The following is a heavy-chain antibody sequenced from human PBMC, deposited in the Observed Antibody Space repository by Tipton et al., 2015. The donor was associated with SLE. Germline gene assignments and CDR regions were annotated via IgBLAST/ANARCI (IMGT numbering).Heavy chain of an antibody. CDR2: ISGGGGST. V-gene: IGHV3-23*01. D-gene: IGHD3-10*01. CDR1: GFTFSSYA. J-gene: IGHJ4*02. Sequence: SLRLSCATSGFTFSSYALSWVRRAPGKGLAWVSAISGGGGSTYYADFVKGRFSISIDKSKKTLFLQMNSLRVDDTAMYYCAGASWSYGFFDYWGQGTLVTVSP. CDR3: AGASWSYGFFDY.